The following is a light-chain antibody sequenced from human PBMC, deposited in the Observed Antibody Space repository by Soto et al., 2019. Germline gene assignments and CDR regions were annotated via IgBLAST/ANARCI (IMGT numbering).Light chain of an antibody. Sequence: DVQMTQSPSSLSASVRDRVTSTYRASQSIRSHLNWYQERPGKAPNLLIYAASSLQSGVPSRFSGTGPGTDFTLIISSLLPKYFATDYCQQSYNPPYTFGQGTKLEIK. CDR1: QSIRSH. CDR3: QQSYNPPYT. CDR2: AAS. V-gene: IGKV1-39*01. J-gene: IGKJ2*01.